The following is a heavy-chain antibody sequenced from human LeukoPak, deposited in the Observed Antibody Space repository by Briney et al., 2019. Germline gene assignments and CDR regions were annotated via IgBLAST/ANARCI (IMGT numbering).Heavy chain of an antibody. CDR2: ISYDGSNK. D-gene: IGHD5-18*01. J-gene: IGHJ4*02. CDR3: ARDPWRGDTAMVYPHY. Sequence: GRSLRLSCAASGFTFSRYAMHWVRQAPGKGLEWVAVISYDGSNKYCADSVKGRFTISRDNSKNTLYLQMNSLRAEDTAVYYCARDPWRGDTAMVYPHYWGQGTLVTVSS. V-gene: IGHV3-30-3*01. CDR1: GFTFSRYA.